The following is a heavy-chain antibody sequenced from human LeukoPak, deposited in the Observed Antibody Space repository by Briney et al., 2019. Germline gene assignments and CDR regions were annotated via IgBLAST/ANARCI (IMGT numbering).Heavy chain of an antibody. V-gene: IGHV3-30-3*01. CDR2: ISYDGSNK. D-gene: IGHD6-13*01. CDR1: GFTFSSYA. CDR3: AREGDSSSWYPEADY. Sequence: GGSLRLSCAASGFTFSSYAMHWVRQAPGKGLEWVAVISYDGSNKYYADSVKGRFTISRDNSKNTLYLQMNSLRAEDTAVYYCAREGDSSSWYPEADYWGQGTLVTVSS. J-gene: IGHJ4*02.